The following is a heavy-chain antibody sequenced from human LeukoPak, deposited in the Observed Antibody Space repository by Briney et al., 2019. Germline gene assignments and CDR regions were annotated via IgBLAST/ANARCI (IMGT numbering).Heavy chain of an antibody. CDR1: GFTFSSYA. CDR3: AKWPPGGNYYGSGAPIDY. D-gene: IGHD3-10*01. CDR2: ISGSGGST. Sequence: PGRSLRLSCAASGFTFSSYAMSWVRQAPGKGLEWVSAISGSGGSTYYADSVKGRFTISRDNSKDTLYLQMNSLRAEDTAVYYCAKWPPGGNYYGSGAPIDYWGQGTLVTVSS. J-gene: IGHJ4*02. V-gene: IGHV3-23*01.